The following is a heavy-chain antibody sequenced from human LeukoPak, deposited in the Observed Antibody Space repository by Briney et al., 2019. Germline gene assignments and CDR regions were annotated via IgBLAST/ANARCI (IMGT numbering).Heavy chain of an antibody. J-gene: IGHJ4*02. CDR1: GGSISSYY. V-gene: IGHV4-59*01. CDR3: AREDGSGSYSNFDY. D-gene: IGHD1-26*01. CDR2: IYYSGST. Sequence: KSSETLSLTCTVSGGSISSYYWSWIRQPPGKGLEWIGYIYYSGSTNYNPSLKSRVTISVDKSKNQFSLKLSSVTAADTAVYYCAREDGSGSYSNFDYWGQGTLVTVSS.